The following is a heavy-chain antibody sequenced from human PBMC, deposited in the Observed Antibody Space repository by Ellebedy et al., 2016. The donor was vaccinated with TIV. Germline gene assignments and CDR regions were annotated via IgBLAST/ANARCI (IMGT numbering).Heavy chain of an antibody. J-gene: IGHJ5*02. CDR2: ISGSGGST. Sequence: GESLKISCAASGFTFSSYAMSWVRQAPGKGLEWVSAISGSGGSTYYADSVKGRFTISRDNSKNTLYLQMNSLRAEDTAVYYCAKDGGSGWPPNWFDPWGQGTLVTVSS. V-gene: IGHV3-23*01. CDR1: GFTFSSYA. D-gene: IGHD6-19*01. CDR3: AKDGGSGWPPNWFDP.